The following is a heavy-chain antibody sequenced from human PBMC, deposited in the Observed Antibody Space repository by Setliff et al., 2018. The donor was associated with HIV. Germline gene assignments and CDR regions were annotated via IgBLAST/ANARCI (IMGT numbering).Heavy chain of an antibody. CDR2: ISNDGSNK. J-gene: IGHJ1*01. CDR3: ARLGVVPADMDLFFAEYFHH. Sequence: GGSLRLSCAASGFTFNDYAMHWVRQAPGKGLEWVAVISNDGSNKYYADSVKGRFTISRDNSKNTLYLQMNSLRTEDTAVYYCARLGVVPADMDLFFAEYFHHWGQGTLVTVSS. V-gene: IGHV3-30*19. CDR1: GFTFNDYA. D-gene: IGHD2-2*01.